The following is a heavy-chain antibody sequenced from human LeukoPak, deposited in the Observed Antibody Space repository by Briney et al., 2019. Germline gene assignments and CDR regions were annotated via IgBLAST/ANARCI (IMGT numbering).Heavy chain of an antibody. J-gene: IGHJ4*02. D-gene: IGHD1-26*01. CDR3: ARQGLVGATHFDY. Sequence: SETLSLTCTVSGGSISSSNYYWGWIRQPPGKGLEWIGNIYYSGSTYNNPSLKSRVTISVDTSKNQFSLKLSSVTAADTAVYYCARQGLVGATHFDYWGQGTLVTVSS. V-gene: IGHV4-39*01. CDR1: GGSISSSNYY. CDR2: IYYSGST.